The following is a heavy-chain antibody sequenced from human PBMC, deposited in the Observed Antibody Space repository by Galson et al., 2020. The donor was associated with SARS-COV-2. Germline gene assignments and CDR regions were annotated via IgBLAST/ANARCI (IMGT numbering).Heavy chain of an antibody. V-gene: IGHV3-49*04. CDR2: IRSIAYGATT. Sequence: TGGYLRLSCTASGFTFGDYAMSWVRQAPGKGLEWVGFIRSIAYGATTEYAASVKGRFTISRDDSRSIAYLQMNSLKTDDTAVYYCLTFGGLVAIDYWGQGTLVTVSS. D-gene: IGHD3-16*02. J-gene: IGHJ4*02. CDR3: LTFGGLVAIDY. CDR1: GFTFGDYA.